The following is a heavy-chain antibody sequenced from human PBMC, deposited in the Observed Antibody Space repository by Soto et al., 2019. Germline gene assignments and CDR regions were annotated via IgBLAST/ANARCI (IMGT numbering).Heavy chain of an antibody. CDR2: IIPIFGTA. CDR1: GGTFSSYA. V-gene: IGHV1-69*13. CDR3: ARSSGKAYSSSSAFDY. Sequence: SVKVSCKASGGTFSSYAISWVRQAPGQGLEWMGGIIPIFGTANYAQKFQGRVTITADESTSTAYMELSSLRSEDTAVYYCARSSGKAYSSSSAFDYWGQGTMVTVSS. D-gene: IGHD6-6*01. J-gene: IGHJ4*02.